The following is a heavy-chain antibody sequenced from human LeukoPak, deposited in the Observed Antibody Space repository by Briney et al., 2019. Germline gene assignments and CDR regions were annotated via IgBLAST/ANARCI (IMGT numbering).Heavy chain of an antibody. J-gene: IGHJ6*02. D-gene: IGHD3-3*01. Sequence: ASVKVSCKASGYTFTSYYMHWVRQAPGQGLEWMGIINPSGGSTSYAQKFQGRVTMTRDTSTSTVYMELSSLRSEDTAVYYCVRDRVVTNYYYGMDVWGQGTTVTVSS. V-gene: IGHV1-46*01. CDR1: GYTFTSYY. CDR2: INPSGGST. CDR3: VRDRVVTNYYYGMDV.